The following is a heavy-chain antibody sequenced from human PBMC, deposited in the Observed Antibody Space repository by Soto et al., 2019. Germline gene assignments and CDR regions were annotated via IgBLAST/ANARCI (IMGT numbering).Heavy chain of an antibody. V-gene: IGHV3-21*01. CDR2: ISSSSSYI. Sequence: GALRLSCAASVFTFSSYSMNWVRQAPGKGLEWVSSISSSSSYIYYADSVKGRFTISRDNAKNSLYLQMNSLRAEDTAVYYCARATGLYYYYYYGMDVWGQGTTVTVSS. CDR3: ARATGLYYYYYYGMDV. D-gene: IGHD1-1*01. CDR1: VFTFSSYS. J-gene: IGHJ6*02.